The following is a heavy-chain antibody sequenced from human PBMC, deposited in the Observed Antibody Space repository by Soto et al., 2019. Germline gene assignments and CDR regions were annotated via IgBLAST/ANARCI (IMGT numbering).Heavy chain of an antibody. Sequence: QVQLVQSGAEVKKPGSSVKVSCKASGGTFSSYAISWVRQAPGQGLEWMGGIIPIFGTANYAQKFQGRVTITADESTSTAYMELSSLRSEDTAVYYCARRTTYCSSTSCYTEYGVFYYYYGMDVWGQGTTVTVSS. J-gene: IGHJ6*02. CDR2: IIPIFGTA. CDR1: GGTFSSYA. D-gene: IGHD2-2*02. V-gene: IGHV1-69*01. CDR3: ARRTTYCSSTSCYTEYGVFYYYYGMDV.